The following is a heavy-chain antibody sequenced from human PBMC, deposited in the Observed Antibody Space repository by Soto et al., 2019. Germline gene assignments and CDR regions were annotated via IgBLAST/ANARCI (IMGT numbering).Heavy chain of an antibody. V-gene: IGHV4-39*01. D-gene: IGHD3-22*01. Sequence: SETLSLPCTVSGGSISSSSYYWGWIRQPPGKGLEWIGSIYYSGSTYYNPSLKSRVTISVDTSKNQFSLKLSSVTAADTAVYYCARSSITMIVVAPFDYWGQGTLVTVSS. CDR3: ARSSITMIVVAPFDY. CDR2: IYYSGST. J-gene: IGHJ4*02. CDR1: GGSISSSSYY.